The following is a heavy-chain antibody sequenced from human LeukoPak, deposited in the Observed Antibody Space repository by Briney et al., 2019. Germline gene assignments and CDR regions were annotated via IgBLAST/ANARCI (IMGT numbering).Heavy chain of an antibody. V-gene: IGHV4-30-2*01. CDR2: IYHSGST. Sequence: SETLSLTCAVSGGSISSGDYSWNWIRQPPGKGLEWIGYIYHSGSTYYNPSLKSRVTISVDRSKNQFSLKLSSVTAADTAVYYCARAVGSSGWYGEYYFDYWGQGTLVTVSS. CDR1: GGSISSGDYS. D-gene: IGHD6-19*01. CDR3: ARAVGSSGWYGEYYFDY. J-gene: IGHJ4*02.